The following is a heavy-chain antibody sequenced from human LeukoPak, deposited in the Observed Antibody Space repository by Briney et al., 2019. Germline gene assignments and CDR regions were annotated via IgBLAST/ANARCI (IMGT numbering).Heavy chain of an antibody. CDR2: IYTSGST. CDR1: GVSISSRNFY. V-gene: IGHV4-39*07. Sequence: SDTLSLTCTGSGVSISSRNFYWGWIRQPPRKGLEWIGRIYTSGSTTYNPSLKSRVTISVDTSKNQFSLKLSSVTAADTAVYYCARGDGSGSYIYWGQGTLVTVSS. CDR3: ARGDGSGSYIY. D-gene: IGHD3-10*01. J-gene: IGHJ4*02.